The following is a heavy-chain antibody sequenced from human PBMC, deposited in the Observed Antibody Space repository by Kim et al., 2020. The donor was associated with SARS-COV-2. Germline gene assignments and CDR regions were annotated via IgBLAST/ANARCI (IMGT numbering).Heavy chain of an antibody. CDR1: GFTFSSYG. J-gene: IGHJ4*02. D-gene: IGHD6-13*01. V-gene: IGHV3-33*01. CDR3: ARDRDSSSWYGRGFDY. CDR2: IWYDGSNK. Sequence: GGSLRLSCAASGFTFSSYGMHWVRQAPAKGLEWVAVIWYDGSNKYYADSVKGRFTISRDNSKNTLYLQMNSLRAEDTAVYYCARDRDSSSWYGRGFDYWGQGTLVTVSS.